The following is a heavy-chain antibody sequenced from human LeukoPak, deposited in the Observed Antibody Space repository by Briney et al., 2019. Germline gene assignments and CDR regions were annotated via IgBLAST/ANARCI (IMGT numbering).Heavy chain of an antibody. V-gene: IGHV5-51*01. J-gene: IGHJ4*02. D-gene: IGHD3-16*01. Sequence: GESLKISCKGSGYIFTSYSIGWVRQMPGKGLEWMGIIYPVDSDTRYSPSFEGQVTISADKSISTAYLQWSSLKASDTAMYYCARHKSGGGFEYFDYWGQGTLVTVSS. CDR1: GYIFTSYS. CDR2: IYPVDSDT. CDR3: ARHKSGGGFEYFDY.